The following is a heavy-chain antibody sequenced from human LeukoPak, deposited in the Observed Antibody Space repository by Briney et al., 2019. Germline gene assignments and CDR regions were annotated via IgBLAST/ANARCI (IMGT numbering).Heavy chain of an antibody. CDR2: IYDTGDA. CDR1: GVSFNGHY. J-gene: IGHJ4*02. CDR3: ARYRRDNTYFLDY. D-gene: IGHD2-2*02. V-gene: IGHV4-59*11. Sequence: PSETLSLTCAVSGVSFNGHYWSWIRQPPGERLEWIGYIYDTGDANYNPSLRSRVTMSVDTSNNQFSLTLRSVTAADTAVYFCARYRRDNTYFLDYWGQGTLVTVFS.